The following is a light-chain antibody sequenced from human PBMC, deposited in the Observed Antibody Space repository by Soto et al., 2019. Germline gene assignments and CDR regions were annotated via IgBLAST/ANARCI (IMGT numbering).Light chain of an antibody. Sequence: EIVLTQSPGTLSLSPGERATLSCRASQSVSSSYLAWYQQKPGQAPRLLIYGASSRATGIPDRFSGSGSGTDFTLTISRLEPEDLAVYCCQQYGSSPPYTFGQGTKLEIK. CDR2: GAS. J-gene: IGKJ2*01. V-gene: IGKV3-20*01. CDR3: QQYGSSPPYT. CDR1: QSVSSSY.